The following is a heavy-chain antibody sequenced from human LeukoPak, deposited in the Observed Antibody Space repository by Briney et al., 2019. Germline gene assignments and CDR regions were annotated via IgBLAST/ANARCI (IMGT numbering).Heavy chain of an antibody. V-gene: IGHV4-34*01. CDR3: ARGPFGGVTNQYYFDY. CDR2: HSGST. D-gene: IGHD3-16*01. J-gene: IGHJ4*02. Sequence: HSGSTNYNPSLKSRVTISVDTSKNQFSLKLSSVTAADTAVYYCARGPFGGVTNQYYFDYWGQGTLVTVSS.